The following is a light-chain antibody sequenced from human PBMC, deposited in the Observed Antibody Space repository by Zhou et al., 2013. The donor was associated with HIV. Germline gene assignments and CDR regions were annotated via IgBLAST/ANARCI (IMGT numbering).Light chain of an antibody. CDR1: QSISSY. CDR2: AAS. Sequence: DVQMTQSPAFVSASVGDRVTITCRASQSISSYLNWYQQKPGKAPKLLIYAASSLQSGVPSRFSGSGSGTEFTLTISSLQPEDFATYYCLQHNTFPLTFGQGTKV. CDR3: LQHNTFPLT. V-gene: IGKV1-17*03. J-gene: IGKJ1*01.